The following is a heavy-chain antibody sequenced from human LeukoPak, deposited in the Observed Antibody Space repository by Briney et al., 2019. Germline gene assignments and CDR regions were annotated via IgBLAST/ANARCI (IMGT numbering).Heavy chain of an antibody. V-gene: IGHV3-48*02. J-gene: IGHJ4*02. CDR2: ISPGSTTI. CDR1: GFTFRTYR. Sequence: GGSLRLSCEASGFTFRTYRMNWVRQAPGKGLECVSYISPGSTTIYYADSVKGRFTISRDNAKNSLYLQMNSLRDEDTAVYYCARDHFEPGVILDYWGQGNLVTVSS. CDR3: ARDHFEPGVILDY. D-gene: IGHD3-9*01.